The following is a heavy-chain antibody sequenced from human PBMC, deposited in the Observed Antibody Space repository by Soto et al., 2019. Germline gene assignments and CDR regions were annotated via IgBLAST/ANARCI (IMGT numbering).Heavy chain of an antibody. Sequence: QVQLVQSGAEVKKPGASVKVSCKASGYTFTSYYMHWVRQAPGQGLEWMGIINPSGGSTSYAQKFQGRVTMTRDTSRSTVYMELSSLRSEDTAVYYCARDGAGVAAAAPFGWFDPWGQGTLVTVSS. J-gene: IGHJ5*02. V-gene: IGHV1-46*01. CDR2: INPSGGST. D-gene: IGHD6-13*01. CDR3: ARDGAGVAAAAPFGWFDP. CDR1: GYTFTSYY.